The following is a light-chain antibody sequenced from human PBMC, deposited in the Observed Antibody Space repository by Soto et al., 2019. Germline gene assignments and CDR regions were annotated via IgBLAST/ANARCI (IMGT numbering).Light chain of an antibody. CDR2: DAS. V-gene: IGKV1-33*01. J-gene: IGKJ3*01. Sequence: DIQMTQSPSSLSASVGDRVNITCQASHDITSYLNWYQHKPGKAPKLLIYDASILEAGVPSRYSGSGSGTDFTFTISSLQAEYVATYYCQKCDYLPIFGPGTTVDLK. CDR3: QKCDYLPI. CDR1: HDITSY.